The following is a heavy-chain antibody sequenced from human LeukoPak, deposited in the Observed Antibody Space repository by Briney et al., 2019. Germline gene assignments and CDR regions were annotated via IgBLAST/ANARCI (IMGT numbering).Heavy chain of an antibody. J-gene: IGHJ4*02. D-gene: IGHD6-19*01. CDR1: GFTFSRYT. CDR2: ISSSGSTI. V-gene: IGHV3-48*04. Sequence: GGSLRLSCGASGFTFSRYTMNWVRQAPGKGLEWVSYISSSGSTIYYADSVKGRFTISRDNAKNSLYLQMNSLRAEDTAVYYCARGWYNSGYYCDYWGQGTLVTVSS. CDR3: ARGWYNSGYYCDY.